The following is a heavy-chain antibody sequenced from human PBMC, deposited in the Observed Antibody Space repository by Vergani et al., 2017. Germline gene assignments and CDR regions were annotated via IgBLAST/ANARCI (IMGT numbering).Heavy chain of an antibody. V-gene: IGHV1-46*03. CDR2: INTSGGST. Sequence: QVQLVQSGAEVKKPGASVKVSCKASGYTFTSYYMHWVRQAPGQGLEWMGIINTSGGSTSYAQKFQGRVTMTRDTSTSTVYMELSSLRSEDTAVYYCARARHSRAVDYWGQGTLVTVSS. D-gene: IGHD6-13*01. CDR3: ARARHSRAVDY. J-gene: IGHJ4*02. CDR1: GYTFTSYY.